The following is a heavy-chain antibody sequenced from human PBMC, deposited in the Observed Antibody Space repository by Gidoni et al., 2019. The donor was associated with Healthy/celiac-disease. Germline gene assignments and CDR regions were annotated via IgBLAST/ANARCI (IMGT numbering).Heavy chain of an antibody. V-gene: IGHV3-66*02. CDR3: ARETYYGSGSYYTDY. CDR1: GFTFSSYY. J-gene: IGHJ4*02. CDR2: IYSVGST. D-gene: IGHD3-10*01. Sequence: EVQLVESGGGLVQPGGSLKLSCADSGFTFSSYYMSWVLQAPGKGLEWFSVIYSVGSTYYADSVKGRFTISRDNSKNTLYLQMNSLIAEDTAVYYCARETYYGSGSYYTDYWGQGTLVTVSS.